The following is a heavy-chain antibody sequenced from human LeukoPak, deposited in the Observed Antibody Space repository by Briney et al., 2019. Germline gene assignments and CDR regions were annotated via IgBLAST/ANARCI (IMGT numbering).Heavy chain of an antibody. J-gene: IGHJ3*02. Sequence: SVKVSCKASGGTFISYAISWVRQAPGQGREWRGGIIPIFGTANYAQNFQGRVTITTDESTSTAYMELSSLRSEDTAVYYCARGNDFWSGYLRSAFDIWGQGTMVTVSS. CDR3: ARGNDFWSGYLRSAFDI. V-gene: IGHV1-69*05. CDR2: IIPIFGTA. D-gene: IGHD3-3*01. CDR1: GGTFISYA.